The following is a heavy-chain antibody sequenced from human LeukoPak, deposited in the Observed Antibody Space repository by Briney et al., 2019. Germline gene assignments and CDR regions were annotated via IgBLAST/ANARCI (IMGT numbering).Heavy chain of an antibody. CDR2: IKSKTDGGTT. J-gene: IGHJ3*02. Sequence: GGSLRLSCAVSGFTFSNAWMSWVRQAPGKGLEWVGRIKSKTDGGTTDYAAPVKGRFTISRDDSKNTLYLQMNSLKTEDTAVYYCTTGVYYYDSSGYYYFTAKNDAFDIWGQGTMVTVSS. CDR1: GFTFSNAW. V-gene: IGHV3-15*01. CDR3: TTGVYYYDSSGYYYFTAKNDAFDI. D-gene: IGHD3-22*01.